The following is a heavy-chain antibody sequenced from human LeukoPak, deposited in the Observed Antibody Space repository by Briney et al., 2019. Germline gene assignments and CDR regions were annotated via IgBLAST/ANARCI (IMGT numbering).Heavy chain of an antibody. D-gene: IGHD3-10*01. CDR3: ARDRPVVGTDAFDI. V-gene: IGHV4-59*01. CDR2: IYYSGST. Sequence: SETLSLTCTVSGGSISSYYWSWIRQPPGKGLEWIGYIYYSGSTNYNPSLKSRVTISVDTSKNQFSLKLSSVTAADTAVYYCARDRPVVGTDAFDIWGQGTMVTVSS. J-gene: IGHJ3*02. CDR1: GGSISSYY.